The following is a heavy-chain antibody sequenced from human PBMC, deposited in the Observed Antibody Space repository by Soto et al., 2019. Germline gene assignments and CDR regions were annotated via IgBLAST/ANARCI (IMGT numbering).Heavy chain of an antibody. V-gene: IGHV4-59*01. J-gene: IGHJ6*03. CDR1: GGSISSYH. CDR3: GRDQSGYYGSGSYILSGYYYYMDV. D-gene: IGHD3-10*01. Sequence: HSETLSLTCTVSGGSISSYHWSWIRQPPGKGLEWIGYIYYSGSTNYNPSLKSRVTISVDTSKHQFSLKLSSVTAADTAVYYCGRDQSGYYGSGSYILSGYYYYMDVWGKGTTVTVSS. CDR2: IYYSGST.